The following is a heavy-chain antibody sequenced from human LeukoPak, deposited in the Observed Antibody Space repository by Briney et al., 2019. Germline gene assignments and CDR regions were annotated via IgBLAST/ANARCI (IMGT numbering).Heavy chain of an antibody. V-gene: IGHV4-59*01. CDR1: GGSISSYY. Sequence: SETLSLTCTVSGGSISSYYWSWIRQPPGKGLEWLGYIYYSGNTNYNPSLKSRVTISVDTPKNQFSLRLSSVTAADTAVYYCSRGIAAAGTRTGRMDVWGQGTTVTVSS. CDR3: SRGIAAAGTRTGRMDV. CDR2: IYYSGNT. D-gene: IGHD6-13*01. J-gene: IGHJ6*02.